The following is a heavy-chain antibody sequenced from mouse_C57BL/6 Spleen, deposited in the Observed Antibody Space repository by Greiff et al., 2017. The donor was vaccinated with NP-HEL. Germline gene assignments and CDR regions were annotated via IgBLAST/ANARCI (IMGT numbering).Heavy chain of an antibody. CDR3: ARSLDYYGNYAMDY. V-gene: IGHV1-64*01. Sequence: VQLQQPGAELVKPGASVKLSCKASGYTFTSYWMHWVKQRPGQGLEWIGMIHPNSGSTNYNEKFKSKATLTVDKSSSTAYMQLSSLTSEDSAVYYCARSLDYYGNYAMDYWGQGTSVTVSS. CDR2: IHPNSGST. J-gene: IGHJ4*01. CDR1: GYTFTSYW. D-gene: IGHD1-1*01.